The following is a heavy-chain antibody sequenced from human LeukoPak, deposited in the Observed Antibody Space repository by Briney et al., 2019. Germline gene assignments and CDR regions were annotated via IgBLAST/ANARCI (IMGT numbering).Heavy chain of an antibody. CDR2: FSTYNGDT. V-gene: IGHV1-18*01. CDR3: AIGQGVITWGGADVYV. CDR1: GYTFTNYG. J-gene: IGHJ3*01. D-gene: IGHD3-16*01. Sequence: ASVKVSCKASGYTFTNYGINWVRQAPGQRPEWMGWFSTYNGDTKYAQKLKGRVTLTADTLTSTAYMELRTLISDDTATYYCAIGQGVITWGGADVYVWGQGTTVIVSS.